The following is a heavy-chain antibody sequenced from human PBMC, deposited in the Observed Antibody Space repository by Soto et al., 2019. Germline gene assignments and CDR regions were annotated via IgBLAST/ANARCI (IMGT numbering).Heavy chain of an antibody. V-gene: IGHV1-2*02. Sequence: SVKVSCKASGYTFIGYYLHWVRQAPGQGLEWMGWINPKSGGTKYVQKFQGRVTMTRDTSSNTVYMDLSRLTSDDTAVYYCAREGTGYSAFDIWGQGTMVTVSS. CDR3: AREGTGYSAFDI. D-gene: IGHD3-9*01. J-gene: IGHJ3*02. CDR1: GYTFIGYY. CDR2: INPKSGGT.